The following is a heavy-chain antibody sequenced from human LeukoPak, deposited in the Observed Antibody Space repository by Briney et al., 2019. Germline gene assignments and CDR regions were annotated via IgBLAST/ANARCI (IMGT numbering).Heavy chain of an antibody. Sequence: SETLSLTCAFYGGAFSGYYWSWIRQSPGKGLEWIGEIDHSGNTNYNPSLKSRVTISVDTSKNQFSLKLNSVTAADTAVYYCARDPIGRDSFDCWGQGPLVTVSS. CDR1: GGAFSGYY. J-gene: IGHJ4*02. V-gene: IGHV4-34*01. CDR2: IDHSGNT. CDR3: ARDPIGRDSFDC.